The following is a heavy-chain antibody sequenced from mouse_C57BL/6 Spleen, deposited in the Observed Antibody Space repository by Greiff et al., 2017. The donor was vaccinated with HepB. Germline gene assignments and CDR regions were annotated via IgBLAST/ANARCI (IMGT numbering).Heavy chain of an antibody. CDR2: ISSGSSTI. J-gene: IGHJ3*01. Sequence: VQLQQSGGGLVKPGGSLKLSCAASGFTFSDYGMHWVRQAPEKGLEWVAYISSGSSTIYYADTVKGRFTISRDNAKNTLFLQMTSLRSEDTAMYYCARRDYSNYSAWFAYWGQGTLVTVSA. D-gene: IGHD2-5*01. CDR3: ARRDYSNYSAWFAY. V-gene: IGHV5-17*01. CDR1: GFTFSDYG.